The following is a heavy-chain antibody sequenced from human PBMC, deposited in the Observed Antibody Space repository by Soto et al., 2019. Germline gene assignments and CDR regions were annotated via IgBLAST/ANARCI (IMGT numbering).Heavy chain of an antibody. J-gene: IGHJ4*02. CDR3: ARGRDWAYFFDY. D-gene: IGHD2-21*01. CDR1: DDSFSDYY. V-gene: IGHV4-4*07. CDR2: VYASGNT. Sequence: PSETLSLTCSVSDDSFSDYYWNWIRQPAGKGLEWIGRVYASGNTDYNPSLKGRLTMSVDTSKKQFSLNLTSVTAADTAVYYCARGRDWAYFFDYWGQGTLVTVSS.